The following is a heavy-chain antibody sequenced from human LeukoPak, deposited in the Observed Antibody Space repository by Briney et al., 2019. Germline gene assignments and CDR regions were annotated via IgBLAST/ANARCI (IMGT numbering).Heavy chain of an antibody. D-gene: IGHD3-22*01. V-gene: IGHV3-66*01. CDR2: IYSGGST. CDR3: ARVHYDSSGYLPPVDY. J-gene: IGHJ4*02. CDR1: GFTVSSNY. Sequence: GGSLRLSCAASGFTVSSNYMSWVRQAPGKGLEWVSGIYSGGSTYYADSVKGRFSISRDNSKNTLYLQMNSLRAEDTAVYYCARVHYDSSGYLPPVDYWGQGTLVTVSS.